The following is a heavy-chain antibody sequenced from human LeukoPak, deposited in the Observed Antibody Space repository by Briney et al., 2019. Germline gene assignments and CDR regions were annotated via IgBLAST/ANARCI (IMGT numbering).Heavy chain of an antibody. J-gene: IGHJ4*02. CDR3: ASSSYYYDSSGYYFGLSDY. CDR2: IIPIFGTA. V-gene: IGHV1-69*06. D-gene: IGHD3-22*01. CDR1: GGTFSSYA. Sequence: SVKVSCKASGGTFSSYAISWVRQAPGQGLEWMGGIIPIFGTANYAQKFQGRVTITADKSTSTAYMELSSLRSEDTAVYYCASSSYYYDSSGYYFGLSDYWGQGTLVTVSS.